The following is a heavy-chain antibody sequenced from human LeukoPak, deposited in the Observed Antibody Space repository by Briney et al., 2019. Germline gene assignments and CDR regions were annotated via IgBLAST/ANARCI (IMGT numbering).Heavy chain of an antibody. J-gene: IGHJ4*02. CDR2: IKQDGSEK. D-gene: IGHD6-19*01. CDR1: GFTFSSYW. CDR3: ARERGGSSGRYGKNDY. V-gene: IGHV3-7*01. Sequence: PGGSLRLSCAASGFTFSSYWMSWVRQAPGKGLEWVANIKQDGSEKYYVDSVKGRFTISRDNAKNSLYLQMNSLRDEDTAVYYCARERGGSSGRYGKNDYWGQGTLVTVSS.